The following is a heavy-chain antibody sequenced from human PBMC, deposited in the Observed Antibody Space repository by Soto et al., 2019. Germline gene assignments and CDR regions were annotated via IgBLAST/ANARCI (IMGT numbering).Heavy chain of an antibody. V-gene: IGHV3-30*18. CDR3: VKDIGAAGSYYFDY. CDR2: ISYDGSNK. D-gene: IGHD6-13*01. Sequence: GGSLRLSCAASGFTFSSYGMHWVRQAPGKGLEWVALISYDGSNKYYVDSVKGRFTISRDNSENTLYLQMNSPRAEDTAVYYCVKDIGAAGSYYFDYWGQGTLVTVSS. J-gene: IGHJ4*02. CDR1: GFTFSSYG.